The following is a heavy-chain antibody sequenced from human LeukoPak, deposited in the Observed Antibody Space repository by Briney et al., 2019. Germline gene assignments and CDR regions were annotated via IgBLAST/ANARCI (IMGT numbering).Heavy chain of an antibody. CDR3: ASAEYYYDSSGYSLDYFDY. V-gene: IGHV4-61*02. CDR2: IYTSGST. Sequence: SETLSLTCTVSGGSISSGSYYWSWIRQPAGKGLEWIGRIYTSGSTNYNPSLKSRVTISVDTSKNQFSLKLSSVTAADTAVYYCASAEYYYDSSGYSLDYFDYWGQGTLVTVSS. CDR1: GGSISSGSYY. D-gene: IGHD3-22*01. J-gene: IGHJ4*02.